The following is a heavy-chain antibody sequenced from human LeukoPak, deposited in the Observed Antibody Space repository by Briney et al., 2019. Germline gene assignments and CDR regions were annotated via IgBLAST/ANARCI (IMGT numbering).Heavy chain of an antibody. D-gene: IGHD3-16*02. V-gene: IGHV5-51*01. Sequence: GESLNISCKGSGYSFTSYWIGWVRQMPGKGLESMGIIFSGDSDIRYSPSFQGQVTISADKSISTAYLQWSSLRASDTAMYYCARLRGSYRSAFDIWGQGTMVTVSS. CDR3: ARLRGSYRSAFDI. J-gene: IGHJ3*02. CDR1: GYSFTSYW. CDR2: IFSGDSDI.